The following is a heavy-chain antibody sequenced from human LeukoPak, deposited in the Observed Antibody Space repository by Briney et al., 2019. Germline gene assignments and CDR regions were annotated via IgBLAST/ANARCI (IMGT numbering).Heavy chain of an antibody. V-gene: IGHV1-46*01. D-gene: IGHD3-3*01. CDR2: INPSGGST. CDR3: VWSGSPWDWFDP. Sequence: GASVKVSCKASGYTFTSYYMHWVRQAPGQGLEWMGIINPSGGSTSYAQKFQGRVTMTRDMSTSTVYMELSSLRSEDTAVYYCVWSGSPWDWFDPWGQGTLVTVSS. CDR1: GYTFTSYY. J-gene: IGHJ5*02.